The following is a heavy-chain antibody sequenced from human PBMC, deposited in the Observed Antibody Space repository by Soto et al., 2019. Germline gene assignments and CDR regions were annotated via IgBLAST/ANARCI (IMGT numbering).Heavy chain of an antibody. D-gene: IGHD1-1*01. J-gene: IGHJ4*02. CDR2: ISYDGNNK. CDR1: GFTFSSYT. CDR3: ARDGVSSTDYTWNYGTYFDY. Sequence: GGSLRLSCAASGFTFSSYTMHWVRQAPGEGLEWVAVISYDGNNKFYADSVKGRFTISRDSSSQTLYLQMNSLRPDDTAMYYCARDGVSSTDYTWNYGTYFDYWGPGALVPSPQ. V-gene: IGHV3-30*03.